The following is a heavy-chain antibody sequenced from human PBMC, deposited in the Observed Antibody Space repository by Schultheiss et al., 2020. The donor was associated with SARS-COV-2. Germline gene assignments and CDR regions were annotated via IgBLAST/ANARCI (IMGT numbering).Heavy chain of an antibody. Sequence: GSLRLSCAASGFTFDDYAMHWVRQAPGKGLEWIGEINHSGSTNYNPSLKSRVTISVDTSKNQFSLKLSSVTAADTAVYYCARAAHSGSYWYFDYWGQGTLVTVSS. CDR3: ARAAHSGSYWYFDY. CDR1: GFTFDDYA. V-gene: IGHV4-34*01. CDR2: INHSGST. D-gene: IGHD1-26*01. J-gene: IGHJ4*02.